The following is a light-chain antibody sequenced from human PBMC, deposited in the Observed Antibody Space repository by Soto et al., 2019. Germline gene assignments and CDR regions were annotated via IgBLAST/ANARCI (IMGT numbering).Light chain of an antibody. CDR1: QSVSSY. V-gene: IGKV3-11*01. CDR3: QQRSNWRST. J-gene: IGKJ5*01. Sequence: EIVLTQSPATLSLSPGERATLSCRASQSVSSYLAWYQQKPGQAPRLLIYDASNRATGIPAGFSGSGSGTDFTLTISSLEPEDFAVYYCQQRSNWRSTFGQGTRLEIK. CDR2: DAS.